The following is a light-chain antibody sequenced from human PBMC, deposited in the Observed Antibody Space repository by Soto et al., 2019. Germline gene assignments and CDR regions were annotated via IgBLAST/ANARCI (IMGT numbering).Light chain of an antibody. CDR1: SSDVGAYNY. CDR3: LSYTTSSTDV. J-gene: IGLJ1*01. CDR2: DVS. V-gene: IGLV2-14*01. Sequence: QSALTQPASVSGSPGQSITISCTGTSSDVGAYNYVSWYQQHPGKAPKVMIYDVSNRPSGVSNRFSGSKSGNTASLTISGLQAEDEADYYCLSYTTSSTDVFGTGTKLTVL.